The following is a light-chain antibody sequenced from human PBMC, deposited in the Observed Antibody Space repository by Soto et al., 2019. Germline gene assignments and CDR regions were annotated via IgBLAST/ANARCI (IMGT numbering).Light chain of an antibody. J-gene: IGLJ1*01. CDR3: CSYADITTYV. V-gene: IGLV2-23*01. Sequence: QSALTQPASVSGSPGQSITISCTGTSSDIGNYNLVSWYQQLPGKAPKLMIYEGSKRPSGVSSRYSGSKSGNTASLTISGLQAEDDADYYCCSYADITTYVFGTGTKLTVL. CDR1: SSDIGNYNL. CDR2: EGS.